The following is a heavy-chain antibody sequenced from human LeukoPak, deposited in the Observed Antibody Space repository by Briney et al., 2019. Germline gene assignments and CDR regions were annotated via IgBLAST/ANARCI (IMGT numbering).Heavy chain of an antibody. CDR3: AKSITGTPN. CDR1: GFTFSSYW. Sequence: GGSLRLSCAASGFTFSSYWMSWVRQAPGKGLEWVANIKEDGGEKYSVDSVKGRFTISRDNAMNSLYLEMNSLRAEDTAVYYCAKSITGTPNWGQGTLVTVSS. CDR2: IKEDGGEK. J-gene: IGHJ4*02. D-gene: IGHD1/OR15-1a*01. V-gene: IGHV3-7*03.